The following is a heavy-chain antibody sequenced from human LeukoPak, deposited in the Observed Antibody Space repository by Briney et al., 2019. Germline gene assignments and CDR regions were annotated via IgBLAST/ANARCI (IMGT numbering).Heavy chain of an antibody. CDR1: GGTFSSYA. V-gene: IGHV1-18*01. D-gene: IGHD6-13*01. Sequence: ASVKVSCKASGGTFSSYAISWVRQAPGQGLEWMGWISAYNGNTNYAQKLQGRVTMTTDTSTSTAYMELRSLRSDDTAVYYCAREGVAATGLDYWGQGTLVTVSS. CDR3: AREGVAATGLDY. CDR2: ISAYNGNT. J-gene: IGHJ4*02.